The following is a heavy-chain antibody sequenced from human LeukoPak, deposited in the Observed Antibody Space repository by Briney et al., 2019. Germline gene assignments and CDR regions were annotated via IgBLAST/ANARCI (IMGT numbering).Heavy chain of an antibody. J-gene: IGHJ5*02. D-gene: IGHD3-10*01. CDR2: IYSSGST. Sequence: SGTLSLTCTVSGGSISGFYWGWIRQPAGKGLEWIGRIYSSGSTDYNPSLKSRVAMSVDTSKNQFSLKLSSVTAADTAVYYCARGYYYGSSNWFDAWGQGTLVTVSS. V-gene: IGHV4-4*07. CDR3: ARGYYYGSSNWFDA. CDR1: GGSISGFY.